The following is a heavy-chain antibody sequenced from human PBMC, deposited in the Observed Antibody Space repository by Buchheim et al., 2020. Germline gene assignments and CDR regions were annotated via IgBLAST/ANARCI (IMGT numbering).Heavy chain of an antibody. CDR1: GFTFSSYA. CDR2: ISYDGSNK. CDR3: AKDLPYSSSWPAYYYYGMDV. D-gene: IGHD6-13*01. Sequence: VQLVESGGGLVQPGGSLRLSCAASGFTFSSYAMHWVRQAPGKGLEWVALISYDGSNKYYADSVEGRFTISRDNSKNTLYLQMNSLRAEDTAVYYCAKDLPYSSSWPAYYYYGMDVWGQGTT. J-gene: IGHJ6*02. V-gene: IGHV3-30*04.